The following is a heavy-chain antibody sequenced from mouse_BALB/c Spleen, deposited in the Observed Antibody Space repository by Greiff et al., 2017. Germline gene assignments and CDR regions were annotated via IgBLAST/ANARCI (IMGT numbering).Heavy chain of an antibody. Sequence: EVQLVESGPGLVKPSQSLSLTCSVTGYSITSGYYWNWIRQFPGNKLEWMGYISYDGSNNYNPSLKNRISITRDTSKNQFFLKLNSVTTEDTATYYCARDRGYYGSRYWYFDVWGAGTTVTVSS. V-gene: IGHV3-6*02. D-gene: IGHD1-1*01. J-gene: IGHJ1*01. CDR2: ISYDGSN. CDR3: ARDRGYYGSRYWYFDV. CDR1: GYSITSGYY.